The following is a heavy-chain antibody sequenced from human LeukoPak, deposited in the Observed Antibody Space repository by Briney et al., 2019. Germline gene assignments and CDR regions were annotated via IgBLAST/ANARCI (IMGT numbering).Heavy chain of an antibody. CDR1: GGSFSGYC. J-gene: IGHJ4*02. CDR3: ARVRRWESYGYRRLGYFDY. Sequence: SETLSLTCAVSGGSFSGYCWSWIRQPPGKGLELIWEINHSGSTNYNPSPKRRVPISVDTSKNQFSLKLSSVPAADTAVYYCARVRRWESYGYRRLGYFDYWGQGTLVSVSS. CDR2: INHSGST. D-gene: IGHD5-18*01. V-gene: IGHV4-34*01.